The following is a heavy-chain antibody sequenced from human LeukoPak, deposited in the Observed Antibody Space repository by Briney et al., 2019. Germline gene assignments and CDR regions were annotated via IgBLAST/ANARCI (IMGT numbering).Heavy chain of an antibody. CDR2: ISSSGSTI. J-gene: IGHJ3*02. CDR3: AREWGYCSSTSCYGPDAFDI. V-gene: IGHV3-11*01. D-gene: IGHD2-2*01. Sequence: PGGSLRLSCAASGFTLSDYYMSWIRQAPGKGLEWVSYISSSGSTIYYADSVKGRFTISRDNAKNSLYLQMNSLRAEDTAVYYCAREWGYCSSTSCYGPDAFDIWGQGTMVTVSS. CDR1: GFTLSDYY.